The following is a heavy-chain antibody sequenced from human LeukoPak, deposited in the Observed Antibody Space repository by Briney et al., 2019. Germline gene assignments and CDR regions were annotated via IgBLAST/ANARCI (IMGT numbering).Heavy chain of an antibody. V-gene: IGHV3-30*04. D-gene: IGHD2-21*02. CDR2: ILSDGSNK. CDR3: ARDWGDCDGNCAPSSY. J-gene: IGHJ4*02. Sequence: PGGSLRLSCAASGFTFRSYALHWVRQAPGKGLEWVAIILSDGSNKYYADSVKGRFTISRDNSKNTLSLQMNSLRAEDTAVYYCARDWGDCDGNCAPSSYWGQGTLVTVSS. CDR1: GFTFRSYA.